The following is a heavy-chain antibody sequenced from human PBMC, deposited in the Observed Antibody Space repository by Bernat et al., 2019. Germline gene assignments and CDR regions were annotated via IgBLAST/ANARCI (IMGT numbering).Heavy chain of an antibody. CDR3: VKGNSAGRPYYFDY. CDR1: GFTFYNYA. D-gene: IGHD6-6*01. J-gene: IGHJ4*02. Sequence: EVQLVQSGGDLVQPGGSLRLSCAGSGFTFYNYAMSWVRQAPGRGLEWVSAISSSGGDTYYADSTKGRFSISRSNSKGTVYLQMSSLRADDTAVYYCVKGNSAGRPYYFDYWGQGTLVTVSS. CDR2: ISSSGGDT. V-gene: IGHV3-23*04.